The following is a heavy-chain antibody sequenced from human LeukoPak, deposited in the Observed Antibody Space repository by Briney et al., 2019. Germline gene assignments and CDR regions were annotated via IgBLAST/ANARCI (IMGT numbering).Heavy chain of an antibody. D-gene: IGHD1-26*01. CDR3: ARRTWESYAFDI. J-gene: IGHJ3*02. CDR2: IYYSGST. V-gene: IGHV4-39*01. CDR1: GGSFSSSSYY. Sequence: SETLSLTCTVSGGSFSSSSYYWGWIRQPPGKGLEWIGSIYYSGSTYYNPSLKSRVTISVDTSKNQFSLKVSSVTAADTAVYYCARRTWESYAFDIWGQGTMVTVSS.